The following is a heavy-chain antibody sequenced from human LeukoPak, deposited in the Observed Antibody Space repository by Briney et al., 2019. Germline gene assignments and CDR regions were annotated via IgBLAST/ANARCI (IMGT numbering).Heavy chain of an antibody. Sequence: PSETLSLTCTVSGGSISSYYWSWIRQPPGKGLEWIGYIYYSASTNYNPSLKSRVTISVDTSKNQFSLKLSSVTAADTAVYYCARHGYYDSSGYKLFDYWGQGTLVTVSS. D-gene: IGHD3-22*01. CDR3: ARHGYYDSSGYKLFDY. CDR2: IYYSAST. V-gene: IGHV4-59*08. J-gene: IGHJ4*02. CDR1: GGSISSYY.